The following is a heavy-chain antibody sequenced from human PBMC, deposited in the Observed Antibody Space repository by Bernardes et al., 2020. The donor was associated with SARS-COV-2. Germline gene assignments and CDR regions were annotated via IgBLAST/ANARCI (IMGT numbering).Heavy chain of an antibody. CDR2: ISYDGSNK. J-gene: IGHJ3*02. Sequence: GGSLRLSCAASGFTFSSYGMHWVRQAPGKGLEWVAVISYDGSNKYYADSVKGRFTISRDNSKNTLYLQMNSLRAEDTAVYYCARDGTDFADAFDIWGQGTMVTVSS. CDR1: GFTFSSYG. CDR3: ARDGTDFADAFDI. D-gene: IGHD3-3*01. V-gene: IGHV3-30*03.